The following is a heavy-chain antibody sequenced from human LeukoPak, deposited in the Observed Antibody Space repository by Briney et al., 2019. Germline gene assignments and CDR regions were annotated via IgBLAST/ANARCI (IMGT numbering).Heavy chain of an antibody. D-gene: IGHD3-22*01. CDR1: GGTFSSYA. Sequence: ASVKVSCKASGGTFSSYAISWVRQAPGQGLEWMGGIIPIFGTANYAQKFQGRVTITADKSTSTAYMELSSLRSEDTAVYYCARVPYYYDSSGYTFDYWGQGTLVTVSS. CDR3: ARVPYYYDSSGYTFDY. J-gene: IGHJ4*02. V-gene: IGHV1-69*06. CDR2: IIPIFGTA.